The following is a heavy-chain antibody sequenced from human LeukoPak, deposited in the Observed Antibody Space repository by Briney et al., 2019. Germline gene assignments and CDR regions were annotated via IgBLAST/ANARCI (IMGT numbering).Heavy chain of an antibody. CDR1: GFTFSSYS. D-gene: IGHD6-13*01. CDR2: ISSSSSYI. Sequence: GGSLRLSCSASGFTFSSYSVNWVRQAPGKGPEWVSFISSSSSYIYYADSVKGRFTISRDNAKNLLYLQMNNLRAEDTAAYYCARDFAAPIYFDYWGQGTLVTVSS. J-gene: IGHJ4*02. V-gene: IGHV3-21*01. CDR3: ARDFAAPIYFDY.